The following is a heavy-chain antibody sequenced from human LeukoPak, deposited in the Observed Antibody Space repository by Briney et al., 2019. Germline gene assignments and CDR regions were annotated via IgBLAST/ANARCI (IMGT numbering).Heavy chain of an antibody. V-gene: IGHV1-2*02. CDR3: ARGPILGYCSGGSCFSPTKPDYFDY. Sequence: ASVKVSCKASGYTFTGYYMHWVRQAPGQGLEWMGWINPNSGGTNYAQKFQGRVTMTRDTSISTAYMELSRLRSDDTAVYYCARGPILGYCSGGSCFSPTKPDYFDYWGQGTLVTVSS. CDR2: INPNSGGT. CDR1: GYTFTGYY. J-gene: IGHJ4*02. D-gene: IGHD2-15*01.